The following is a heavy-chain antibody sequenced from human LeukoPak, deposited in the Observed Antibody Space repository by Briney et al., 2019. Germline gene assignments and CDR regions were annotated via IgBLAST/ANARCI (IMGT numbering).Heavy chain of an antibody. Sequence: PGGSLRLSCAASGFTFSSYWMHWVRQAPGKGLVWVSRINSDGSSTSYADSVKGRFTISRDNAKNTLYLQMNSLRAEDTAVYYCARYLRSGWATSYFDYWGQGTLVTVSS. CDR3: ARYLRSGWATSYFDY. V-gene: IGHV3-74*01. CDR1: GFTFSSYW. D-gene: IGHD6-19*01. CDR2: INSDGSST. J-gene: IGHJ4*02.